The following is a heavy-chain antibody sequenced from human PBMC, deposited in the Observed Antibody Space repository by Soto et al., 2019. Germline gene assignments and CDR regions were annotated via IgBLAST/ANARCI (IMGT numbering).Heavy chain of an antibody. Sequence: QVQLVQSGAEVKKPGASVKVSCKASGYTFTSYDINWVRQATGQGLEWMGWMNPNSGNTGYAQKFQGRVTMTSNTSISTAYMELSSLRSEDTAVYYCAREDDYDFWSGYFPWGQGTLVTVSS. CDR1: GYTFTSYD. J-gene: IGHJ5*02. CDR2: MNPNSGNT. V-gene: IGHV1-8*01. CDR3: AREDDYDFWSGYFP. D-gene: IGHD3-3*01.